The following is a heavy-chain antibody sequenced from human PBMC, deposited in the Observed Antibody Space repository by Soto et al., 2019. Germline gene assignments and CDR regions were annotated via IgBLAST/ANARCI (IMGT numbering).Heavy chain of an antibody. D-gene: IGHD3-3*01. V-gene: IGHV1-2*02. CDR1: GYTLTGYY. CDR3: AREIRNTFWSGSLYYFDY. Sequence: XSVKVSCKASGYTLTGYYMHWVRQAPGQGLEWMGWINPNSGGTNYAQKFQGRVTMTRDTSISTAYMELSRLRSDDTAVYYCAREIRNTFWSGSLYYFDYWGQGTLVTVSS. CDR2: INPNSGGT. J-gene: IGHJ4*02.